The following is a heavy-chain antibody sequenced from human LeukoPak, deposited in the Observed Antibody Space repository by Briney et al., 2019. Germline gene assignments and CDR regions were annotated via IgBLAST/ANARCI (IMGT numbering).Heavy chain of an antibody. V-gene: IGHV3-23*01. CDR2: ISGSGGST. J-gene: IGHJ4*02. Sequence: GGSLRLSCAASGFTFSSYAMSWVRQAPGKGLEWVSAISGSGGSTYYADSVKGRFAISGDNSKNTLYLQMNSLRAEDTAVYYCAVKDRGYSYGYASVWGQGTLVTVSS. CDR3: AVKDRGYSYGYASV. CDR1: GFTFSSYA. D-gene: IGHD5-18*01.